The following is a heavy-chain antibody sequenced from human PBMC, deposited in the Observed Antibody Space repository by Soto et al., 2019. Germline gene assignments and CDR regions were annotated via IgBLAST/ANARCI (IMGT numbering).Heavy chain of an antibody. V-gene: IGHV4-34*01. D-gene: IGHD3-16*02. CDR1: GGSFSGYY. CDR2: INHSGST. J-gene: IGHJ6*02. Sequence: SETLSLTCAVYGGSFSGYYWSWIRQPPGKGLEWIGEINHSGSTNYNPSLKSRVTISVDTSKNQFSLKLSSVTAADTAVYYCARGRDYVWGSYRTLYCYGMDVWGQGTTVTVFS. CDR3: ARGRDYVWGSYRTLYCYGMDV.